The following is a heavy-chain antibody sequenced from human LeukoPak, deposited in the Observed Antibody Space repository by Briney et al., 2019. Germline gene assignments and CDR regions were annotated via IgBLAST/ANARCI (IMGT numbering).Heavy chain of an antibody. CDR2: ISGSGGST. J-gene: IGHJ4*02. CDR1: GFTFSNYA. V-gene: IGHV3-23*01. D-gene: IGHD1-26*01. Sequence: GGSLRLSCAASGFTFSNYAINWVRQAPGKGLEWVSAISGSGGSTYYADSVKGRFTISRDNSKNTLYLQMNSLRAEDTAVYYCAKAAWEPITYFDYWGQGTLVTVSS. CDR3: AKAAWEPITYFDY.